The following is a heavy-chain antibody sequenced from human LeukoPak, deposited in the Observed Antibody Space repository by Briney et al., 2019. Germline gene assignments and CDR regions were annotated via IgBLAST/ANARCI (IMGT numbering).Heavy chain of an antibody. CDR1: GFTFSGYA. J-gene: IGHJ4*02. D-gene: IGHD3-10*01. CDR2: ITGSGGRT. Sequence: GGSLRLSCAASGFTFSGYAMNWVRQAPGKGLEWVSAITGSGGRTYYADSVKGRFTISRDNSKNTLYLQMNSLRAEDTAVYYCAKGPRGVVIQYYFDYWGQGTLVTVSS. V-gene: IGHV3-23*01. CDR3: AKGPRGVVIQYYFDY.